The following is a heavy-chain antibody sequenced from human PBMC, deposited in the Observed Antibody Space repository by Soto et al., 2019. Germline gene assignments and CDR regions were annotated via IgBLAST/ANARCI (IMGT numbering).Heavy chain of an antibody. CDR3: AKLGAWRAYCGGDCYLDY. D-gene: IGHD2-21*02. CDR2: ISGSGGST. V-gene: IGHV3-23*01. J-gene: IGHJ4*02. Sequence: GGSLRLSCAASGFTFSSYAMSWVRQAPGKGLEWVSAISGSGGSTYYADSVKGRFTISRDNSKNTLYLQMNSLRAEDTAVYYCAKLGAWRAYCGGDCYLDYWGQGTLVTVSS. CDR1: GFTFSSYA.